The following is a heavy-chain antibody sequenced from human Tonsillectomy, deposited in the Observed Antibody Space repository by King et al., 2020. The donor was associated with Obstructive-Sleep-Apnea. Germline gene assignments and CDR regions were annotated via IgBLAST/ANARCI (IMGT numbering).Heavy chain of an antibody. D-gene: IGHD1-26*01. CDR2: IYYSGST. V-gene: IGHV4-59*01. J-gene: IGHJ4*02. Sequence: VQLQESGPGLVKPSETLSLTCTVSGGSISSYYWSWIRQPPGKGLEWIGYIYYSGSTNYNPSLKSRVTISVDTSKNQFSLKLSSVTAADTAVYYCARDSGSYRNGVGFDYGGQGTLVTVPS. CDR3: ARDSGSYRNGVGFDY. CDR1: GGSISSYY.